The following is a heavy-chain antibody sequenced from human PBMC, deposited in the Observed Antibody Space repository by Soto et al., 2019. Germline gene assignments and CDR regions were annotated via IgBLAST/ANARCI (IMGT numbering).Heavy chain of an antibody. D-gene: IGHD2-15*01. CDR3: ARYCSGGSCYSGHDAFDI. J-gene: IGHJ3*02. V-gene: IGHV4-59*12. CDR2: IFYSGST. CDR1: GGSINNYY. Sequence: SETLSLTCTVSGGSINNYYWSWIRQPPGKGLEWIGYIFYSGSTKYNPSLKSRATISIDTSKNQVSLKLSSVTAADTAVYYCARYCSGGSCYSGHDAFDIWGQGTMVTVSS.